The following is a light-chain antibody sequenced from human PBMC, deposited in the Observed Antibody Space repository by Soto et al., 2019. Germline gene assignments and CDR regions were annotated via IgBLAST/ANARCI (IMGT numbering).Light chain of an antibody. CDR2: DAS. J-gene: IGKJ4*01. V-gene: IGKV3-15*01. CDR3: QQYNNWPPLT. CDR1: QSVSSS. Sequence: EVVMTQSPATLSLSPGERATLSCRASQSVSSSLAWYQQKPGQVPRLLIYDASTRATGIPARFSGSGSGTEFTLYISSLQSEDFAVYYCQQYNNWPPLTFGGGTKVEIK.